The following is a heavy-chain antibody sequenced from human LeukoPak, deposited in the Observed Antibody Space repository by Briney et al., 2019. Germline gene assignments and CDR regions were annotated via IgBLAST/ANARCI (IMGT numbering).Heavy chain of an antibody. D-gene: IGHD1-1*01. V-gene: IGHV3-33*01. CDR2: IHYDGGNT. J-gene: IGHJ6*02. CDR1: GFIFSSWD. CDR3: ARARKTKGGIDV. Sequence: PGRSLRLSCAASGFIFSSWDMHWVRQAPGKGLEWVADIHYDGGNTHYADSVKGRFTISRDNPKNTLDLQINSLRAEDTAVYYCARARKTKGGIDVWGQGTTVTVSS.